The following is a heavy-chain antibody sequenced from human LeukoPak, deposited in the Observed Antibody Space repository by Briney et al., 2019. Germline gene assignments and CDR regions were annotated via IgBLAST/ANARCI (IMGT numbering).Heavy chain of an antibody. D-gene: IGHD4-17*01. V-gene: IGHV4-4*07. J-gene: IGHJ4*02. CDR1: GGSISSYY. CDR3: AGLRSLWNYFDY. Sequence: SETLSLTCTVSGGSISSYYWSWIRQPAGKGLEWIGRIYTSGSTNYNPSLKSRVTMSVDTSKNQFSLKLSSVTAADTAVYYCAGLRSLWNYFDYWGQGTLVTVSS. CDR2: IYTSGST.